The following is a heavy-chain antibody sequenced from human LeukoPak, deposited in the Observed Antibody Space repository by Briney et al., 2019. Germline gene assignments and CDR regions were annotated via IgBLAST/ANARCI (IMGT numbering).Heavy chain of an antibody. CDR1: GFTFSSYS. J-gene: IGHJ4*02. Sequence: PGRSLRLXCAASGFTFSSYSMNWVRQAPGKGLEWVSSISSSSSYIYYSDSLKGRFTISRDNAKNSLLSQMNSLTAHDTAAHYCARDLEWSDHLYYFDYWGQGTLVTVSS. V-gene: IGHV3-21*04. CDR2: ISSSSSYI. D-gene: IGHD3-3*01. CDR3: ARDLEWSDHLYYFDY.